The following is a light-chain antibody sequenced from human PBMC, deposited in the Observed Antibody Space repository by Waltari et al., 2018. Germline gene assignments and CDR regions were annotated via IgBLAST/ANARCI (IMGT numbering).Light chain of an antibody. J-gene: IGLJ2*01. CDR3: QVGDTTTDNV. CDR2: LDN. CDR1: NIGRKS. Sequence: YVLTQPPSVSVAPGQTATITCGGDNIGRKSVHWYWQRPGQAHQLVMYLDNDRPSGIPGRFSGTIAGNTATLTSSGVEAGDEGDYYCQVGDTTTDNVFGGGTRLAVL. V-gene: IGLV3-21*01.